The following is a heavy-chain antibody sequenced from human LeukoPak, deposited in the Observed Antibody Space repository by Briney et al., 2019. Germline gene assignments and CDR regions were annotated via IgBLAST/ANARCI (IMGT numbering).Heavy chain of an antibody. CDR2: VSYSGGT. V-gene: IGHV4-59*02. Sequence: PSQTLFRTCTISVDSVSGHYWSWIRKTPRKGLEWIGYVSYSGGTNYNPSLKRRVSISLDTSKNQFSLKLSSPAAADPAVYYCARAPMAITTSAFPDAFDFWGQGAMVTVSS. D-gene: IGHD5-12*01. J-gene: IGHJ3*01. CDR1: VDSVSGHY. CDR3: ARAPMAITTSAFPDAFDF.